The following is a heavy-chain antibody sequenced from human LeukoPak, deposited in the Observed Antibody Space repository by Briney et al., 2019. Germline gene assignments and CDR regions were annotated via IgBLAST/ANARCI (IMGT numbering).Heavy chain of an antibody. CDR2: IYYSGST. D-gene: IGHD2-21*01. CDR3: ARQALGGDYFDY. V-gene: IGHV4-39*01. Sequence: PSETLSLTCTVSGGSIGSSSYYWGWIRQPPGKGLEWIGSIYYSGSTYYNPSLKSRVTISVDTSKNQFSLKLSSVTAADTAVYYCARQALGGDYFDYWGQGTLVTVSS. J-gene: IGHJ4*02. CDR1: GGSIGSSSYY.